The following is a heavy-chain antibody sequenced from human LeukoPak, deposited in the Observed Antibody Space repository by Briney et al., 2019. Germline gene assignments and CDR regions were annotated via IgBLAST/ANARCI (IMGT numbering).Heavy chain of an antibody. V-gene: IGHV1-69*13. J-gene: IGHJ3*02. CDR3: ARSGIAAAGTSFDI. CDR2: IIPIFGTA. D-gene: IGHD6-13*01. Sequence: GASVKVSCKASGGTFSSYAISWMRQAPGQGLEWMGGIIPIFGTANYAQKFQGRVTITADESTSTAYMELSSLRSEDTAVYYCARSGIAAAGTSFDIWGQGTMVTVSS. CDR1: GGTFSSYA.